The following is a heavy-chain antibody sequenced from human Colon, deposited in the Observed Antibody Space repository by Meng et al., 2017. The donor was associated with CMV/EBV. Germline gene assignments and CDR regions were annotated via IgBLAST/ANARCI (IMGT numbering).Heavy chain of an antibody. V-gene: IGHV3-53*01. CDR2: IYADGAT. CDR1: GFFASSNY. CDR3: ARIYHLIYKWFDT. D-gene: IGHD1-14*01. Sequence: CAVSGFFASSNYMSWVRQDTGKGLECVSVIYADGATYYSDSVKGRFTISRDISTNTVSLQMSSLRAEDTAVYYCARIYHLIYKWFDTWGQGTLVTVSS. J-gene: IGHJ5*02.